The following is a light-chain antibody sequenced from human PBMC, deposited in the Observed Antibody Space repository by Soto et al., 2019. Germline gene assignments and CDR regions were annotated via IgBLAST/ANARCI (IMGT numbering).Light chain of an antibody. CDR3: GSCATRNILV. Sequence: QSALTQPASVSGSPGQSITISCTGTSADVGGCNYVSWYQQHPDKAPKVVIYEVSNRPSGVSNRFSGSKSGNTASLTISGLQAEDEADYYFGSCATRNILVFGTGTKLTVL. V-gene: IGLV2-14*01. J-gene: IGLJ1*01. CDR2: EVS. CDR1: SADVGGCNY.